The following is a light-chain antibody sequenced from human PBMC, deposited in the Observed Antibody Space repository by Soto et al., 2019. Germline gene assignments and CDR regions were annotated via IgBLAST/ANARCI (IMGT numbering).Light chain of an antibody. V-gene: IGLV2-14*01. CDR2: EVS. Sequence: QSVLTQPASVSGSPGQSITISCTGTSSDVGGYNYVSWYQQHPGKAPKPMIYEVSNRPSGVSNRFSGSKSGNTASLTISGLQAEDEADYYCSSYTSSSTGVFGGGTKVTVL. CDR1: SSDVGGYNY. CDR3: SSYTSSSTGV. J-gene: IGLJ3*02.